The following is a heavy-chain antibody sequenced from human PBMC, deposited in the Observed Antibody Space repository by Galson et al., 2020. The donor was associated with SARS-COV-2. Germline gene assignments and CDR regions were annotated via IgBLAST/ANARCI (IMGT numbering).Heavy chain of an antibody. CDR2: VYYGGST. CDR1: GGSINSYY. CDR3: ARGHNWNYSPFDN. Sequence: PSETLSLTCTVSGGSINSYYWSWIRQPPGKGLEWIGFVYYGGSTNYNPSLKSRVTLSADTSKNQFSLTLSSVTAADTAVYYCARGHNWNYSPFDNWGQGTLVTVSS. V-gene: IGHV4-59*08. J-gene: IGHJ4*02. D-gene: IGHD1-7*01.